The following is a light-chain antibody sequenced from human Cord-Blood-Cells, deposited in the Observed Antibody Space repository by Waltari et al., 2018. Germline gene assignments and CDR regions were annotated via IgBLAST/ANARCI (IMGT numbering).Light chain of an antibody. CDR1: SSYVGGYNY. J-gene: IGLJ1*01. CDR2: DVS. V-gene: IGLV2-8*01. Sequence: QSALTQPPSASGSPGQSVTISCPGTSSYVGGYNYVSWYQQHPGKAPKLMIYDVSKRPSGVPDRFSGSKSGNTASLTVSGLQAEDEADYYCSSYAGSNNYVFGTGTKVTVL. CDR3: SSYAGSNNYV.